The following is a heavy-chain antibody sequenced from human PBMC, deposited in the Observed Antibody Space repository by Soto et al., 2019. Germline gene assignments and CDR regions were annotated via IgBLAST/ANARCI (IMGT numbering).Heavy chain of an antibody. J-gene: IGHJ4*02. D-gene: IGHD2-15*01. CDR3: AREGGRYCTGGSCQVDY. V-gene: IGHV4-39*02. CDR1: GGSISSSSYY. Sequence: QLQLQESGPGLVKPSETLSLTCTVSGGSISSSSYYWGWIRQPPGKGLEWIGSIYYSGNTYYTPSLKSRVTISVDTSKNQFSPKLRSVTAADTAVYYCAREGGRYCTGGSCQVDYWGQGTLVTVSS. CDR2: IYYSGNT.